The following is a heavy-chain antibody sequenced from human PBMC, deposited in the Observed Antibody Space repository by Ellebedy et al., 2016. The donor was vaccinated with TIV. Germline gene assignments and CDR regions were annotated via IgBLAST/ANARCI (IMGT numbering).Heavy chain of an antibody. V-gene: IGHV6-1*01. CDR1: GDSVSSNSAA. Sequence: SQTLSLTCVIFGDSVSSNSAAWNWIRQSPSRGLEWLGRTYYRSKWYYDYSASVQSRININPDTSKTQFSLPLYSVPPEDTVVYFCARDGRIEFAGSEFYGNYYPMDVWGTGTTVIVSS. CDR2: TYYRSKWYY. CDR3: ARDGRIEFAGSEFYGNYYPMDV. D-gene: IGHD6-19*01. J-gene: IGHJ6*04.